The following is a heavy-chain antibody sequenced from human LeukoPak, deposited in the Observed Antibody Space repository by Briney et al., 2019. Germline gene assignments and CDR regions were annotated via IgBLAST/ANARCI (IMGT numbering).Heavy chain of an antibody. Sequence: ASVKVSCKASGYTFTSHGISWVRQAPGQGLEWMGWISAYNGNTNYAQKLQGRVTMTTDTSTSTAYMELRSLRSDDTAVYYCARDRLRFLEWLSDDYWGQGTLVTVSS. J-gene: IGHJ4*02. CDR2: ISAYNGNT. D-gene: IGHD3-3*01. CDR1: GYTFTSHG. V-gene: IGHV1-18*01. CDR3: ARDRLRFLEWLSDDY.